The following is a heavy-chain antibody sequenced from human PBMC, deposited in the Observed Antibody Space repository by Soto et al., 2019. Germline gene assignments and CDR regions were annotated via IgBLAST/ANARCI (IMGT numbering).Heavy chain of an antibody. V-gene: IGHV4-59*01. Sequence: SETLSLTCSVSGASIRSYYWHWIRQPPGKGLEWIGYVYYSGSTNYNPSLKSRVTISVDTSKNQFSLKLSSVTAADTAVYDCARVTAQDAFDIWGQGTMVTVS. J-gene: IGHJ3*02. CDR2: VYYSGST. CDR3: ARVTAQDAFDI. CDR1: GASIRSYY.